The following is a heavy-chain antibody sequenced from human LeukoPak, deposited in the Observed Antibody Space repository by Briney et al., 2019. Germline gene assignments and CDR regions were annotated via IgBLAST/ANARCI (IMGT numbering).Heavy chain of an antibody. V-gene: IGHV3-66*01. CDR1: GFTVSTNY. J-gene: IGHJ4*02. Sequence: PGGSLRLSCAASGFTVSTNYLSWVRQAPGKGLEWVSTLYSGGSTYYAEPVKGRFTISRDNSKNTLYLQMNSLRAEDTAVYYCARAHLPSYDYVWGSYRPLFDYWGQGTLVTVSS. D-gene: IGHD3-16*02. CDR2: LYSGGST. CDR3: ARAHLPSYDYVWGSYRPLFDY.